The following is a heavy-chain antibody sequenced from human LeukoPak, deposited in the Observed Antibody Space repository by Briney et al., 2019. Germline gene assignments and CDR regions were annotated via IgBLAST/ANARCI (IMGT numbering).Heavy chain of an antibody. Sequence: SQTLSLTCNVSGGSISSANMYWSWIRQPPGKGLEWIGYIYTSGSTNYNPSLKSRVTISVDTSKNQFSLKLSSVTAADTAVYYCARGGVGGYDYFDSWGQGTLVTVSS. V-gene: IGHV4-30-4*01. D-gene: IGHD5-12*01. J-gene: IGHJ4*02. CDR3: ARGGVGGYDYFDS. CDR2: IYTSGST. CDR1: GGSISSANMY.